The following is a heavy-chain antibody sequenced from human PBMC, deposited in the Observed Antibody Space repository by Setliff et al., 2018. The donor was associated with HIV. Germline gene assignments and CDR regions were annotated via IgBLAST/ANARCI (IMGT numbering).Heavy chain of an antibody. CDR1: GYTFTTYD. CDR3: AIRREVVVATTRRGLDI. J-gene: IGHJ3*02. D-gene: IGHD2-15*01. V-gene: IGHV1-8*02. Sequence: ASVKVSCKASGYTFTTYDINWVRQAAGQGLEWMGWMNPNSGKTGYAQRLQGRLTMTRKTSISTAYMELNSLMSEDTAVYFCAIRREVVVATTRRGLDIWGQGTMVTVSS. CDR2: MNPNSGKT.